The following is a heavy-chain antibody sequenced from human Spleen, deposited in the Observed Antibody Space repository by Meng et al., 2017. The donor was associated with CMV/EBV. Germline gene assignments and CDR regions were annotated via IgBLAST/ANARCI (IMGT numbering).Heavy chain of an antibody. CDR2: IYYSGST. CDR1: GGSISSYY. Sequence: QVHWQVSGPGLVKPSETLSLTCTVSGGSISSYYWSWIRQPPGKGLEWIGYIYYSGSTNYNPSLKSRVTISVDTSKNQFSLKLSSVTAADTAVYYCARDRAQGLGILDYWGQGTLVTVSS. V-gene: IGHV4-59*01. J-gene: IGHJ4*02. CDR3: ARDRAQGLGILDY. D-gene: IGHD7-27*01.